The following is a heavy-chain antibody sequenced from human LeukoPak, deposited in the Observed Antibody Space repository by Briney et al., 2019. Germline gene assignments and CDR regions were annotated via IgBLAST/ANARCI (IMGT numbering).Heavy chain of an antibody. J-gene: IGHJ4*02. CDR1: GYIFTGYY. D-gene: IGHD1-26*01. V-gene: IGHV1-2*02. CDR3: ARHPYSGSYHFDY. Sequence: GASVKVSCKASGYIFTGYYMHWVRQAPGQGLEWMGWINPNSGGTNSAQKFLGRVTMTRDTSISTAYMELSRLTSDDTAVYYCARHPYSGSYHFDYWGQGTLVTVSS. CDR2: INPNSGGT.